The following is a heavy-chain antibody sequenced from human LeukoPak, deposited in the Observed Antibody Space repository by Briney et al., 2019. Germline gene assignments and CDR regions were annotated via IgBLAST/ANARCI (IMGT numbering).Heavy chain of an antibody. Sequence: ASVKVSCKASGYTFTGYYMHWVRQAPGQGLEWMGIINPSGGSTSYAQKFQGRVTMTRDMSTSTVYMELSSLRSEDTAVYYCARDLRSGWYYYYYMDVWGKGTTVTVSS. CDR3: ARDLRSGWYYYYYMDV. CDR2: INPSGGST. CDR1: GYTFTGYY. D-gene: IGHD6-19*01. V-gene: IGHV1-46*01. J-gene: IGHJ6*03.